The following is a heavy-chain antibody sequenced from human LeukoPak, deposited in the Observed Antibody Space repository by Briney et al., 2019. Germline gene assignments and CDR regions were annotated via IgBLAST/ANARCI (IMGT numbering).Heavy chain of an antibody. D-gene: IGHD1-26*01. V-gene: IGHV4-30-4*08. Sequence: SETLSLTCTVSGGSISSGDYYWSWIRQPPGKGLEWIGYIYYSGSTYYNPSLKSRVTISVDTSKNQFSLKLSSVTAADTAVYYCARVGRGSYNFDYWGQGTLVTVSS. CDR3: ARVGRGSYNFDY. J-gene: IGHJ4*02. CDR1: GGSISSGDYY. CDR2: IYYSGST.